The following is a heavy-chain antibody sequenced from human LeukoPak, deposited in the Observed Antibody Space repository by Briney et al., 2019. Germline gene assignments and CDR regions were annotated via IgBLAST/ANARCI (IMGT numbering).Heavy chain of an antibody. CDR1: GGSMSTYY. J-gene: IGHJ4*02. Sequence: SETLSLTCTVSGGSMSTYYWTWIRQPPGKGLEWIGFIYYTGSTNYNPSLKSRVTISVDTSKNQFSLKLSSVTAADTAVYYCAGMRITTPTVRTLDYWGQGTLVTASS. CDR2: IYYTGST. D-gene: IGHD1-14*01. V-gene: IGHV4-59*01. CDR3: AGMRITTPTVRTLDY.